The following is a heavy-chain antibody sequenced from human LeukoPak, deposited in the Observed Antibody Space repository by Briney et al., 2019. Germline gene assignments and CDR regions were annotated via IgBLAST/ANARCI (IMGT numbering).Heavy chain of an antibody. CDR2: IYYSGST. Sequence: PSETLSLTCTVSDGSISGYYWSWIRQPPGKRLEWIGHIYYSGSTNYNPSLKSRVTISVDTSKNQFSLKLSSVTAADTAVYYCGRVSRPGREGNNNVDWGQGTLVTVSS. CDR1: DGSISGYY. D-gene: IGHD5-24*01. J-gene: IGHJ4*02. V-gene: IGHV4-59*01. CDR3: GRVSRPGREGNNNVD.